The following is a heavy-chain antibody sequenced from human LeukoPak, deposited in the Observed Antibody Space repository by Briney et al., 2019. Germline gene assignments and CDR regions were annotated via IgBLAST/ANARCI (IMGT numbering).Heavy chain of an antibody. J-gene: IGHJ5*02. Sequence: AASVKVSCKASGYTFTSYYMHWVRQAPGQGLEWMGIINPSGGSTSYAQKFQGRVTMTRDTSTSTVYMELSSLRSEDTAVYYCAVGGRIVGATSGRFDPWGQGTLVTVSS. V-gene: IGHV1-46*01. CDR3: AVGGRIVGATSGRFDP. D-gene: IGHD1-26*01. CDR2: INPSGGST. CDR1: GYTFTSYY.